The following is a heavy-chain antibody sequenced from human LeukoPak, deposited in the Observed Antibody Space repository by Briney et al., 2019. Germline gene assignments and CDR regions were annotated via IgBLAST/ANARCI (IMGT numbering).Heavy chain of an antibody. CDR3: ARCKYSYYDFWSGEPPPLDY. J-gene: IGHJ4*02. CDR2: INPNSGGT. CDR1: GYTFTGYY. Sequence: GASVKVSCKASGYTFTGYYMHCVRQAPGQGLEWMGWINPNSGGTNYAQKFQGRVTVTRDTSISTAYMELSRLRSDDTAVYYCARCKYSYYDFWSGEPPPLDYWGQGTLVTVSS. V-gene: IGHV1-2*02. D-gene: IGHD3-3*01.